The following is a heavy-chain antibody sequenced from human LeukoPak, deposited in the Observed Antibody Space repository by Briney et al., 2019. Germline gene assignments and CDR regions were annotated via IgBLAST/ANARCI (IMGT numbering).Heavy chain of an antibody. CDR1: GCTFSSYW. CDR3: GREVPGGTTSLDC. D-gene: IGHD1-7*01. V-gene: IGHV3-7*04. CDR2: IKEDGSDK. J-gene: IGHJ4*02. Sequence: GGSLRLSCAASGCTFSSYWMSWIRQAPGKGLEWVANIKEDGSDKNYVDSVRGRFTISGDNAKNALYLQMNSLRAEDTAVYYCGREVPGGTTSLDCWGQGTVVTVSP.